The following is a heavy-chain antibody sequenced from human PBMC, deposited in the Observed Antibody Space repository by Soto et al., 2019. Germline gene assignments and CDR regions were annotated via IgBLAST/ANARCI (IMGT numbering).Heavy chain of an antibody. J-gene: IGHJ4*02. Sequence: QVQLVESGGGVVQPGRSLRLSCAASGFTFNSYGMHWVRQAPGKGLEWVAVIWYDGSNKYYGDSVKGRFTISRDNSKNTLYLQMNSLRAEDTAVYYCARVRPSSGFDYWGQGTLVSVSS. D-gene: IGHD6-6*01. V-gene: IGHV3-33*01. CDR1: GFTFNSYG. CDR3: ARVRPSSGFDY. CDR2: IWYDGSNK.